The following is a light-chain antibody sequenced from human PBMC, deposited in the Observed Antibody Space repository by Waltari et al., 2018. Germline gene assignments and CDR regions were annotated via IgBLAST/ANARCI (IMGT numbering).Light chain of an antibody. CDR3: QQLNSYQWT. CDR1: QGISNY. CDR2: AAS. J-gene: IGKJ1*01. V-gene: IGKV1-9*01. Sequence: IQLIQSPSSLSASVGDRVTITCRASQGISNYLAWYQQKPGKAPKLLIYAASTLQSGVASRFSGSGARTDFTPTISSLQPEDFATYCCQQLNSYQWTFGQGTKVEIK.